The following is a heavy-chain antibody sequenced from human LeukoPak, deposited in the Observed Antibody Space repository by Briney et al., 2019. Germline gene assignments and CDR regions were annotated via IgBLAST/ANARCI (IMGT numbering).Heavy chain of an antibody. Sequence: PGRSLRLSCAASGFTFSSYAMHWVRQAPGKGLEWVAVISYDGSNKYYADSVKGRFTISRDNCKNTLYLQMNSLRAEDTAVYYWARDQMVRGVITSGHWGQGTLVTVSS. V-gene: IGHV3-30*04. D-gene: IGHD3-10*01. CDR3: ARDQMVRGVITSGH. CDR2: ISYDGSNK. J-gene: IGHJ4*02. CDR1: GFTFSSYA.